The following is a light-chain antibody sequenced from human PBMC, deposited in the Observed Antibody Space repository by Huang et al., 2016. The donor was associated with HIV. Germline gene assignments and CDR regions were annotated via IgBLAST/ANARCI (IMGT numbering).Light chain of an antibody. V-gene: IGKV3-11*01. CDR1: LNVSDL. CDR2: DAS. J-gene: IGKJ1*01. Sequence: EVVLTQSPATLSLSPGERATLSCRASLNVSDLLACFQQKPGQAPRLLIYDASKRPTGIPARFSGSGSGTDFTLTISSLEPEDFAVYYCQQRTNWPPWTFGQGTEVEIK. CDR3: QQRTNWPPWT.